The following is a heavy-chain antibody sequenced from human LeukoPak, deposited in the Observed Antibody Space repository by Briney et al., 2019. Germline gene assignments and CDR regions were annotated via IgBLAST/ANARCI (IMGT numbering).Heavy chain of an antibody. D-gene: IGHD2-2*01. CDR1: GGSISSGSYY. CDR3: ARGEVRENYYNSSMDV. Sequence: SETLSLTCTVSGGSISSGSYYWRWVRQPAGKGLEWIGRIYTSGSPYYNPSLKSRVTISLDTSKNQFSLKLSSVTAADTAVYYCARGEVRENYYNSSMDVWGKGTTVTVSS. CDR2: IYTSGSP. V-gene: IGHV4-61*02. J-gene: IGHJ6*03.